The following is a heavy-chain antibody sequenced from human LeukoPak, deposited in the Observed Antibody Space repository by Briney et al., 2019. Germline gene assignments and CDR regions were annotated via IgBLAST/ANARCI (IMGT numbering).Heavy chain of an antibody. CDR2: ISSKGDTI. Sequence: PGGSLRLSCTASGFNFNYNFMGWIRQAPGKGLEWISYISSKGDTIHYSDPVKGRFSIARDNPQKSLYLQMNSLRVEDTAVYYCVRGGYGWSFDFWGQGNLDTVSS. J-gene: IGHJ4*02. CDR3: VRGGYGWSFDF. CDR1: GFNFNYNF. D-gene: IGHD5-18*01. V-gene: IGHV3-11*01.